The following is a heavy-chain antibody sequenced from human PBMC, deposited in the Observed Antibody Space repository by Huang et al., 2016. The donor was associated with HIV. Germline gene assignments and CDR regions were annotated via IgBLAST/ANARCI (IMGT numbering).Heavy chain of an antibody. Sequence: QITLKESGPTLVKPTQTLTLTCTFSGFSLTTSGVGVGWIRQPPGQALEWLALIYWNDDKTYSPSLKSRLTITQDTYTNQAVLTVANMDPVDTATYFCAYTNYYDTSGSPFGFWGQGTLVTVSS. CDR2: IYWNDDK. V-gene: IGHV2-5*01. CDR3: AYTNYYDTSGSPFGF. D-gene: IGHD3-22*01. J-gene: IGHJ4*02. CDR1: GFSLTTSGVG.